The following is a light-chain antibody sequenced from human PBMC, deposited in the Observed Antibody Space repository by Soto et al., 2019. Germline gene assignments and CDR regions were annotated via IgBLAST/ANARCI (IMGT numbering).Light chain of an antibody. Sequence: ETVMTQSPATLSVSPGERATLSCRASESINSNLAWYQHKPGQPPRVLIYGASTRATTIPARFSGSGSGTEFTLTISSLQSEDSATYYCLQSYSWPYSFGQGTKVDIK. CDR1: ESINSN. J-gene: IGKJ2*03. CDR3: LQSYSWPYS. V-gene: IGKV3-15*01. CDR2: GAS.